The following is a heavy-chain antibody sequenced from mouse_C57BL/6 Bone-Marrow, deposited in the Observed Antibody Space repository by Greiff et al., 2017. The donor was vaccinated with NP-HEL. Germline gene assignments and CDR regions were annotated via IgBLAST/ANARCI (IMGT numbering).Heavy chain of an antibody. J-gene: IGHJ3*01. CDR3: ERPHSYYGSSSWFAY. CDR2: ISNGGGST. D-gene: IGHD1-1*01. V-gene: IGHV5-12*01. Sequence: EVQRVESGGGLVQPGGSLKLSCAASGFTFSDYYMYWVRQTPEKRLEWVAYISNGGGSTYYPDTVKGRFTISRDNAKNTLYLQMRRMKTEDTAMYYCERPHSYYGSSSWFAYWGQGTLVTVSA. CDR1: GFTFSDYY.